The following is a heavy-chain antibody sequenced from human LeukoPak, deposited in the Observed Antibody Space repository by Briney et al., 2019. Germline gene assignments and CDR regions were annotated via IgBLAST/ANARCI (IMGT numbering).Heavy chain of an antibody. CDR3: TRGRPVSSSGSLEGH. V-gene: IGHV1-2*02. J-gene: IGHJ4*02. D-gene: IGHD2-2*01. Sequence: ASVEVSCKTYGYTFTDYYMHWVRQAPGQGLEWMAWINPNSGTTNYAQRFQGRVTVTRDTSISTAYMELSRLISDDTAVYYCTRGRPVSSSGSLEGHWGQGTLVTVSS. CDR1: GYTFTDYY. CDR2: INPNSGTT.